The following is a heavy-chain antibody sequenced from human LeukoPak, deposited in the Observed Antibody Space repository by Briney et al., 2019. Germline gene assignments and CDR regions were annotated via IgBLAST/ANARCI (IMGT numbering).Heavy chain of an antibody. CDR1: VGSISSGDYY. CDR3: ARAHIVGAAVDY. CDR2: IYFSGST. J-gene: IGHJ4*02. D-gene: IGHD1-26*01. V-gene: IGHV4-30-4*01. Sequence: SETLSLACTVSVGSISSGDYYWSWIRQPPGKGLEWIGYIYFSGSTYYNPSLKSRLTMSIDTSKNQFSLRLNSVAAADTAVYFCARAHIVGAAVDYWGQGTLVTVSS.